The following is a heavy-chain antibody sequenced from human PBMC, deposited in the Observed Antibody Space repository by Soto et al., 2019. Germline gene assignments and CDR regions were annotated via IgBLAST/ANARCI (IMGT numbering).Heavy chain of an antibody. CDR3: TREQTSTVVTQ. D-gene: IGHD4-17*01. V-gene: IGHV4-59*01. CDR1: GGSMSNYY. J-gene: IGHJ4*02. CDR2: VYYSGST. Sequence: SETLSLTCTVSGGSMSNYYWSWIRQPPGKGLEWIGCVYYSGSTNYNPSLESRVTISVDTSKNQFSLKLSSVTAADTAVYYCTREQTSTVVTQWGQGALVTVSS.